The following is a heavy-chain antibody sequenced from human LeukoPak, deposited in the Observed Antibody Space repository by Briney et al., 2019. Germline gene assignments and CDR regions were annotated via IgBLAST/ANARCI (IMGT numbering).Heavy chain of an antibody. Sequence: PGGSLRLSCAASGFTFTNAWMSWVRQAPGKGLEWIGRMKSISDGGTTDYAAPVKGRFTISRDDSKNTLYLQMNSLKSEDTAVYHCTTEGWGSAWYYFDYWGQGTLVTVSS. CDR1: GFTFTNAW. J-gene: IGHJ4*02. V-gene: IGHV3-15*01. CDR3: TTEGWGSAWYYFDY. CDR2: MKSISDGGTT. D-gene: IGHD6-19*01.